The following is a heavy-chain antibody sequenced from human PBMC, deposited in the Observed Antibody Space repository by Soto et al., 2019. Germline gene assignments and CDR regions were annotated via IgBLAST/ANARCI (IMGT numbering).Heavy chain of an antibody. V-gene: IGHV2-5*02. CDR1: GFSLTTRGVG. Sequence: QITLKESGPTLVKPTQTLTLTCTFSGFSLTTRGVGVGWIRQPPGKALECLALIYWDDDKRYSPSLQSRLSFTKDTSKNQVVLTTTNVDPVDTATYYCAHIPNYYQYDWFDPWGQGTLVSVSS. D-gene: IGHD3-16*01. CDR3: AHIPNYYQYDWFDP. J-gene: IGHJ5*02. CDR2: IYWDDDK.